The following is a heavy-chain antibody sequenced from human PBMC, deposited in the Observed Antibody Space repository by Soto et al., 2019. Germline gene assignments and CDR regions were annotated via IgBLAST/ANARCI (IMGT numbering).Heavy chain of an antibody. J-gene: IGHJ5*02. Sequence: TSETLSLTCTVSGGSISSYYWSWIRQPPGKGLEWIGYIYYSGSTNYNPSLKSRVTISVDTSKNQFSLKLSSVTAADTAVYYWARSLPVAGGSWFDPWGQGTLGTVSS. CDR2: IYYSGST. CDR1: GGSISSYY. D-gene: IGHD6-19*01. V-gene: IGHV4-59*01. CDR3: ARSLPVAGGSWFDP.